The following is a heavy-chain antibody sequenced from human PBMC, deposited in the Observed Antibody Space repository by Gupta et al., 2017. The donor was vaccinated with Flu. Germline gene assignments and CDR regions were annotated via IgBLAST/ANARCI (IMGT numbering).Heavy chain of an antibody. CDR1: GGSISSGGYY. Sequence: QVQLQESGPGLVKPSQTLSLTCTVSGGSISSGGYYWSWIRQHPGKGLEWIGYIYYSGSTYYNPSLKSRVTISVDTSKNQFSLKLSSVTAADTAVYYCARDYYDSSGYSGSRVWYFDLWGRGTLVTVSS. CDR2: IYYSGST. V-gene: IGHV4-31*03. D-gene: IGHD3-22*01. J-gene: IGHJ2*01. CDR3: ARDYYDSSGYSGSRVWYFDL.